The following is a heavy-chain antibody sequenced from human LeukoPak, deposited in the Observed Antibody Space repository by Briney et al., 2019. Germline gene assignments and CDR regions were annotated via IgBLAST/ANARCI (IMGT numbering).Heavy chain of an antibody. CDR3: ARDFPLGFYYYGMDV. Sequence: SETLSLTCAVYGGSFSGYYWSWIRQPPGKGLEWIGEINHSGSTNYNPSLKSRVTISVDTSKNQFSLKLSSVTAADTAVYYCARDFPLGFYYYGMDVWGQGTTVTVSS. D-gene: IGHD3-3*01. J-gene: IGHJ6*02. CDR1: GGSFSGYY. CDR2: INHSGST. V-gene: IGHV4-34*01.